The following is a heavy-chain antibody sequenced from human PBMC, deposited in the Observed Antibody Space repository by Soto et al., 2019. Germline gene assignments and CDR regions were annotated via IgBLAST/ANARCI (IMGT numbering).Heavy chain of an antibody. J-gene: IGHJ6*02. D-gene: IGHD3-22*01. CDR3: ARDGGYYDSSGYYSNYYYYGMDV. Sequence: GSLRLSCAASGFTVSSNYMSWVRQAPGKGLEWVSVIYSGGSTYYADSVKGRFTISRDNSKNTLYLQMNSLRAEDTAVYYCARDGGYYDSSGYYSNYYYYGMDVWGQGTTVTVSS. CDR1: GFTVSSNY. CDR2: IYSGGST. V-gene: IGHV3-53*01.